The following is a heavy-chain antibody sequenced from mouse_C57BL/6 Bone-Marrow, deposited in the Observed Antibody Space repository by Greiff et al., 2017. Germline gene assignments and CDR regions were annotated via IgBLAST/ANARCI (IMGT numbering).Heavy chain of an antibody. Sequence: QVQLQQSGAELAKPGASVKLSCKASGYTFTSYWMHWVKQRPGQGLEWIGYINPSSGYTKYNQKFKDKATLTADKSSSTAYMQLSSLTYEDSAVFYCAKNYYGSSYYYWGQGTTLTVSS. V-gene: IGHV1-7*01. D-gene: IGHD1-1*01. CDR2: INPSSGYT. CDR1: GYTFTSYW. CDR3: AKNYYGSSYYY. J-gene: IGHJ2*01.